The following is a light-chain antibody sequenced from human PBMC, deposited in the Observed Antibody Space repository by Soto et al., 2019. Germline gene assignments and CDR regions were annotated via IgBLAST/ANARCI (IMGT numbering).Light chain of an antibody. CDR1: SSDVGGYNY. CDR2: EVS. J-gene: IGLJ2*01. V-gene: IGLV2-8*01. CDR3: SSYAGSNNHVL. Sequence: QSALTQPPSASGSPGQSVTISCTGTSSDVGGYNYVSWYQQYPGKAPKLMIYEVSKRPSGVPDRFSGSKSGNTASLTVSGLQAEDEADYYCSSYAGSNNHVLFGGGTKLTVL.